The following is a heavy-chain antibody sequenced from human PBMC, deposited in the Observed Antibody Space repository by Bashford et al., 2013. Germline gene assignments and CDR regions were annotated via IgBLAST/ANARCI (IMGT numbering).Heavy chain of an antibody. CDR3: ARRKGVYCSSTSCYFDY. J-gene: IGHJ4*02. Sequence: SETLSLTCDVSGGSISISNWWSWVRQTPGKGLEWLGEVYHGGDTNYNPSLESRITISLDKPKNQFSLTLQSVTAADTAVYYCARRKGVYCSSTSCYFDYWGQGTLVTVSS. CDR1: GGSISISNW. V-gene: IGHV4-4*02. CDR2: VYHGGDT. D-gene: IGHD2-2*01.